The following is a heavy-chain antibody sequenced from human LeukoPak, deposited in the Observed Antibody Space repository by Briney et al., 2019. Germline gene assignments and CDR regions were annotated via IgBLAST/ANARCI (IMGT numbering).Heavy chain of an antibody. CDR1: GYTFINYY. V-gene: IGHV1-46*01. J-gene: IGHJ5*02. Sequence: GASVKVSCKASGYTFINYYVHWVRQAPGQGLEWMGIINPSGGTTTYAQKFQGRVTMTRDTSTSTVYMELSSLRSEDTAVYYCARFQSNTWHYNWFDPWGQGTLVIVSS. CDR2: INPSGGTT. D-gene: IGHD2-2*02. CDR3: ARFQSNTWHYNWFDP.